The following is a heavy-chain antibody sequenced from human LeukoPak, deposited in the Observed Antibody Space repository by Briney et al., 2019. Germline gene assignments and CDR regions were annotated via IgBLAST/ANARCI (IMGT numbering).Heavy chain of an antibody. J-gene: IGHJ6*03. CDR2: IRYDGSYK. Sequence: GGSLRLSCAASGFTFSSYGMSWVRQAPGKGLEWVAFIRYDGSYKYYADSVKGRFTISRDNSKNTLYLQMNSLRAEDTAVYYCAKDGVKVATIWFYYYYYMDVWGKGTTVTISS. CDR1: GFTFSSYG. D-gene: IGHD5-12*01. CDR3: AKDGVKVATIWFYYYYYMDV. V-gene: IGHV3-30*02.